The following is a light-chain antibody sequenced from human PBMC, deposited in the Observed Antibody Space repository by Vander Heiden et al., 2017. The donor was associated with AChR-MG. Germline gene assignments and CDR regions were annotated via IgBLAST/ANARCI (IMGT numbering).Light chain of an antibody. CDR3: QSYDSSLSGWV. CDR1: SSNIGGGYD. Sequence: QSVLTQPPSVSGPPGQRVTISCTGSSSNIGGGYDVHWYQQLPGTAPKLLIYGNSNRPSGVPDRFSGSKSGTSASLAITGLQAEDEADYYCQSYDSSLSGWVFGGGTKLTVL. CDR2: GNS. J-gene: IGLJ3*02. V-gene: IGLV1-40*01.